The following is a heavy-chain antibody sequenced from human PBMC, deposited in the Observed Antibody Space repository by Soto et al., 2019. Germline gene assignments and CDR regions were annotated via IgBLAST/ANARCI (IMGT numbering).Heavy chain of an antibody. CDR3: GRAPGS. Sequence: QLQLQESGPGLVKPSETLSLTCTISGGSMSSISDSEYWGWIRQFPGKGLEWIASVYKNGRTTYTRSLNSRVTMSLDASQNHFSLRLPSVTAADPGVDYCGRAPGSWGQGTLVPVSS. V-gene: IGHV4-39*02. CDR2: VYKNGRT. CDR1: GGSMSSISDSEY. J-gene: IGHJ5*02. D-gene: IGHD5-12*01.